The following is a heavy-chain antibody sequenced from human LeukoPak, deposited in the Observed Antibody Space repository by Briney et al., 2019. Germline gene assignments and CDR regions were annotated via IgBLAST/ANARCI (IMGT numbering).Heavy chain of an antibody. J-gene: IGHJ4*02. CDR2: IKQDGSEK. Sequence: SGGSLRLSCAASGLTFSTYWMSWVRQAPGKGLEWVANIKQDGSEKYYVDSVKGRFTISRDNAKNSLYLQMNSLRAEDTAVYYCARGFGGSVWGQGILVTVSS. D-gene: IGHD3-16*01. V-gene: IGHV3-7*01. CDR3: ARGFGGSV. CDR1: GLTFSTYW.